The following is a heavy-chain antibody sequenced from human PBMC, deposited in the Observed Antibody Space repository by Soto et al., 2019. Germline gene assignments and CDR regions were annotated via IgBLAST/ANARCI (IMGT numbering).Heavy chain of an antibody. Sequence: QVQLVQSGAEVKEPGSSVKVSCKASGGTFSSYAISWVRQAPGQGLEWMGGIIPIFGTANYAQKFQGRVTITADESTSTAYMELSSLRSEDTAVYYCASDPYGSGSYYNVGAFDIWGQGTMVTVSS. CDR3: ASDPYGSGSYYNVGAFDI. CDR2: IIPIFGTA. D-gene: IGHD3-10*01. V-gene: IGHV1-69*12. J-gene: IGHJ3*02. CDR1: GGTFSSYA.